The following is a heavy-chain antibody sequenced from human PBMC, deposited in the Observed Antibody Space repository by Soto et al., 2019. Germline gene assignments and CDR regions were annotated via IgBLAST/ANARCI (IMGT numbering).Heavy chain of an antibody. V-gene: IGHV3-7*01. D-gene: IGHD2-2*01. J-gene: IGHJ5*02. CDR3: ALLVVVSPVANA. CDR2: IKQDGSEK. CDR1: VFSFSDYW. Sequence: PGWSLRLSCAASVFSFSDYWMSLVRQAPGKGLEWVANIKQDGSEKYYVDSVKDRVTISVDTSKNSFSRNLTSLTPADTAVHSCALLVVVSPVANAWGQGTLVTVSS.